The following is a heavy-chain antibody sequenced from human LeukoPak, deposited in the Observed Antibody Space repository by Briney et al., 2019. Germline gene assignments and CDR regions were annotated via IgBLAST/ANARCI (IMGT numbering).Heavy chain of an antibody. J-gene: IGHJ4*02. Sequence: GGSLGLFCAPCGFTLSCYLLMWLGQAPGKGVEWVANIKQDGCEKYYLDSVKGRFTISRDNDKNSLYLQMNSLRAEDTAVYYCARGRTTVTNWGQGTLVTVSS. CDR1: GFTLSCYL. D-gene: IGHD4-17*01. V-gene: IGHV3-7*03. CDR2: IKQDGCEK. CDR3: ARGRTTVTN.